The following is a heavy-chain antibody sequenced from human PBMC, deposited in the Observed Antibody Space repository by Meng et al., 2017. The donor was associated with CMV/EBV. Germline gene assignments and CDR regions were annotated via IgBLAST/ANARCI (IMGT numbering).Heavy chain of an antibody. CDR3: ARCAVSLTQYYYYGMDV. V-gene: IGHV1-69*10. J-gene: IGHJ6*02. D-gene: IGHD4-23*01. CDR1: TFSSYA. CDR2: IIPILGIA. Sequence: TFSSYAISWVRQAPGQGLEWMGGIIPILGIANYVQKFQGRVTITADKSTSTAYMELSSLRSEDTAAYYCARCAVSLTQYYYYGMDVWGQGTTVTVSS.